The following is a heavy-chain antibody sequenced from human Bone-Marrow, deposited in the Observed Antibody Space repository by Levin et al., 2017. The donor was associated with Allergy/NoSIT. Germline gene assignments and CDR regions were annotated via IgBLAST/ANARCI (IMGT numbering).Heavy chain of an antibody. Sequence: LSLTCAASGFTFSSYSMNWVRQAPGKGLEWVSSISSSSSYIYYADSVKGRFTISRDNAKNSLYLQMNSLRAEDTAVYYCAGARVLEWLLLPFDYWGQGTLVTVSS. CDR3: AGARVLEWLLLPFDY. CDR1: GFTFSSYS. J-gene: IGHJ4*02. V-gene: IGHV3-21*01. D-gene: IGHD3-3*01. CDR2: ISSSSSYI.